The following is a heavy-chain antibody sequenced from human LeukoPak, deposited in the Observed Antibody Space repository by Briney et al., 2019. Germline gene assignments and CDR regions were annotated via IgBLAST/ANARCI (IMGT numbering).Heavy chain of an antibody. CDR1: GYTFTGYY. J-gene: IGHJ6*03. V-gene: IGHV1-2*02. Sequence: ASVKVSCKASGYTFTGYYMHWVRQAPGQGLEWMGWINPNSGGTNYAQKFQGRVTMTRDTSISTAYMELSRLRSDDTAVYYCAREVVAVAAHYYYYMDVWGKGTTVTVSS. D-gene: IGHD6-19*01. CDR3: AREVVAVAAHYYYYMDV. CDR2: INPNSGGT.